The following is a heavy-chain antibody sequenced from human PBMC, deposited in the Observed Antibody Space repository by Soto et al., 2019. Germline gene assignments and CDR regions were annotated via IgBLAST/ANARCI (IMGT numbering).Heavy chain of an antibody. Sequence: QVQLQESGPGLVKPSETLSLTCTVSGGSISSYYWSWIRQPPGKGLEWIGYIYYSGSTNYNPSLKSRVTISVDTSKNQFPLKLSSVTAADTAVYYCARTYYDILTGYYGGDAFDIWGQGTMVTVSS. V-gene: IGHV4-59*01. CDR2: IYYSGST. J-gene: IGHJ3*02. CDR1: GGSISSYY. D-gene: IGHD3-9*01. CDR3: ARTYYDILTGYYGGDAFDI.